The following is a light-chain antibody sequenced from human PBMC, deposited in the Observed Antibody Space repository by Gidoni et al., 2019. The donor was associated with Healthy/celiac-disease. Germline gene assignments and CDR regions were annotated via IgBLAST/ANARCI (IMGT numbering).Light chain of an antibody. CDR1: SSNIGNNS. CDR2: ENN. J-gene: IGLJ2*01. Sequence: QSVLTQPPSVSAAPGQKVTISCSGSSSNIGNNSVSWYQQLPGTAPKLLIYENNKRPSGIPVRFSGSKSGTSATLGITGLQTGDEADYYCGTWDSSLSAGGVFGGGTKLTVL. V-gene: IGLV1-51*02. CDR3: GTWDSSLSAGGV.